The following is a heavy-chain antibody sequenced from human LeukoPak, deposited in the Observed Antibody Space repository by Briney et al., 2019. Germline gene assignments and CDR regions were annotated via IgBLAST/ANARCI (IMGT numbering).Heavy chain of an antibody. D-gene: IGHD4-17*01. CDR1: GFTFSSYE. CDR3: ASAHYGDYEGFANLNF. CDR2: ISSSGSTI. V-gene: IGHV3-48*03. J-gene: IGHJ4*02. Sequence: GGSLRLSCAASGFTFSSYEMNWVRQAPGKGLEGVSYISSSGSTIYYADSVKGRFTISRDNAKNSLYLQMNSLRAEDTAVYYCASAHYGDYEGFANLNFWGQGTLVTVSS.